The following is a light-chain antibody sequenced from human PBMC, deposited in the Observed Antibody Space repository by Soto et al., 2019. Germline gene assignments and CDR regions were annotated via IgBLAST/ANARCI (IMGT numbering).Light chain of an antibody. CDR1: QSVSSY. V-gene: IGKV3-15*01. Sequence: EIVMTQSPATLSVSPGERAGLSCRASQSVSSYLAWYQRKPGQAPRLLMYAASTRATGIPARFSGSGSGTEFILTISSLQSEDFAVYYCQQYSKWPLTFGGGTKVDIK. CDR3: QQYSKWPLT. CDR2: AAS. J-gene: IGKJ4*01.